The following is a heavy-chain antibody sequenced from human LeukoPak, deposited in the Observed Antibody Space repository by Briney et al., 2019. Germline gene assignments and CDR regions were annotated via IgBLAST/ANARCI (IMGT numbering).Heavy chain of an antibody. J-gene: IGHJ4*02. CDR1: GYTFTSYG. CDR3: ARESTNYYDSSGYYYGPVY. CDR2: IIPIFGTA. V-gene: IGHV1-69*13. D-gene: IGHD3-22*01. Sequence: SVKVSCKASGYTFTSYGISWVRQAPGQGLEWMGGIIPIFGTANYAQKFQGRVTITADESTSTAYMELSNLRSEDTAVYYCARESTNYYDSSGYYYGPVYWGQGTLVTVSS.